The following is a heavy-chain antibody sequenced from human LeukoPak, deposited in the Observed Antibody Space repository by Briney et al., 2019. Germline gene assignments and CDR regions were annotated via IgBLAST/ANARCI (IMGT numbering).Heavy chain of an antibody. D-gene: IGHD2-2*01. CDR1: GGSITSSSYY. Sequence: SETLSLTCTVSGGSITSSSYYCGWIRQPPGKGPEWIGNINYSGTTYYNPSLSSRVTISVDTSNNHFTLKLRSVTAADTAVYYCARLSQFASSFYFEYWGQGILVPVSS. CDR3: ARLSQFASSFYFEY. CDR2: INYSGTT. J-gene: IGHJ4*02. V-gene: IGHV4-39*02.